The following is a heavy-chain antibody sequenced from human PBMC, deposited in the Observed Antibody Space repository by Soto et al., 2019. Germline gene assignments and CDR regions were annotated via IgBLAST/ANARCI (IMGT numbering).Heavy chain of an antibody. D-gene: IGHD1-7*01. J-gene: IGHJ4*01. Sequence: QKYLVESGGGVVQPGGSLRLSCVASGSIFSGYGMHWVRQAPGKGLEWVAVIWYDGGNKYYADSVKGRFTISKVNSKNMLYPEMDSVRAEDRAVYYCVIDGICGTDFRGFCDYWGQGTLVPVSS. V-gene: IGHV3-30*02. CDR3: VIDGICGTDFRGFCDY. CDR1: GSIFSGYG. CDR2: IWYDGGNK.